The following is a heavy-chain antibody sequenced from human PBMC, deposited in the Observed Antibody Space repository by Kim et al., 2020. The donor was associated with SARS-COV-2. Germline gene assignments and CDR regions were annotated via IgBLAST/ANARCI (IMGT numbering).Heavy chain of an antibody. CDR1: GFTFSSYG. D-gene: IGHD6-19*01. CDR2: ISYDGSNK. J-gene: IGHJ4*02. V-gene: IGHV3-30*18. Sequence: GGSLRLSCAASGFTFSSYGMHWVRQAPGKGLEWVAVISYDGSNKYYADSVKGRFTISRDNSKNTLYLQMNSLRAEDTAVYYCAKDPVPSGWLYYFDYWGQGTLVTVSS. CDR3: AKDPVPSGWLYYFDY.